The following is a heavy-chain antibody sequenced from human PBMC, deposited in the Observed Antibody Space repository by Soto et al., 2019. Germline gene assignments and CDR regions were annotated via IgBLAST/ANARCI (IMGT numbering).Heavy chain of an antibody. J-gene: IGHJ4*02. CDR1: GFSLSTSGVR. CDR3: ARRVVSGSYYYFDH. Sequence: SGPTLVNPTQTLTLTCTFSGFSLSTSGVRVSWIRRPPGKALEWLARIDWDDDKFYSTSLKTRLTVSKDTSKNQVVLTMSNMDPVDTATYYCARRVVSGSYYYFDHWGQGTLVTVSS. CDR2: IDWDDDK. D-gene: IGHD1-26*01. V-gene: IGHV2-70*04.